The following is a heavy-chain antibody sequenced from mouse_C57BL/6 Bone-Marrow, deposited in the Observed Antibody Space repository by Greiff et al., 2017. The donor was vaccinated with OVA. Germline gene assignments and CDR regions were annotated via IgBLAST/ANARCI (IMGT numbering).Heavy chain of an antibody. Sequence: VKLMESGPELVKPGASVKISCKASGYTFTDYYINWVKQRPGQGLEWIGWIFPGSGSTYYNEKFKGKATLTVDKSSSTAYMLLSSLTSEDSAVYFCARFPYDYDAWFAYWGQGTLVTVSA. CDR2: IFPGSGST. J-gene: IGHJ3*01. D-gene: IGHD2-4*01. V-gene: IGHV1-75*01. CDR1: GYTFTDYY. CDR3: ARFPYDYDAWFAY.